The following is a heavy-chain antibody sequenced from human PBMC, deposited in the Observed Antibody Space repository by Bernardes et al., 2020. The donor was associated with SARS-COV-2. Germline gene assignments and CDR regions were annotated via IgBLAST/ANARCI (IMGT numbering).Heavy chain of an antibody. V-gene: IGHV3-53*01. CDR3: ARGYTYATDY. CDR1: GLTVSNNY. D-gene: IGHD5-18*01. J-gene: IGHJ4*02. Sequence: GGSLRLSCAASGLTVSNNYMSWVRQAPGKGLEWVSVFYSGGGTSYADSVKGRFTISRDNAKNSVYLQMNSVRAEDTAVYFCARGYTYATDYWGRGTLVTVSS. CDR2: FYSGGGT.